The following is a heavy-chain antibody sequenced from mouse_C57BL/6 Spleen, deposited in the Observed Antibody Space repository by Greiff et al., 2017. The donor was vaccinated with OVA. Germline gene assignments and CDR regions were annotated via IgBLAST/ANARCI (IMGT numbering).Heavy chain of an antibody. CDR2: IYPGDGDT. CDR1: GYAFSSSW. J-gene: IGHJ2*01. V-gene: IGHV1-82*01. CDR3: ARFELGPGYYFDY. Sequence: QVQLQQSGPELVKPGASVKISCKASGYAFSSSWMNWVKQRPGKGLEWIGRIYPGDGDTNYNGKFKGKATLTADKSSSTAYMQLSSLTSEDSAVYFCARFELGPGYYFDYWRQGTTLTVSS. D-gene: IGHD4-1*01.